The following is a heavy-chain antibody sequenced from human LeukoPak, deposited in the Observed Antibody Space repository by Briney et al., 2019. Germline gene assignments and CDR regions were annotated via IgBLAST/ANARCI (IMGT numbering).Heavy chain of an antibody. CDR3: ARGLGDDILTGYYNLDY. CDR1: GGTFSSYA. D-gene: IGHD3-9*01. CDR2: IIPIFGTA. Sequence: SVRVSCKASGGTFSSYAISWVRQAPGQGLEWMGRIIPIFGTANYAQKFQGRVTITTDESTSTAYMELSSLRSEDTAVYYCARGLGDDILTGYYNLDYWGQGTLVTVSS. V-gene: IGHV1-69*05. J-gene: IGHJ4*02.